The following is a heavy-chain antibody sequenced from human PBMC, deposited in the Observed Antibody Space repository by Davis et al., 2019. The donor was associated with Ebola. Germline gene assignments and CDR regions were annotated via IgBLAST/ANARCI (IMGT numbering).Heavy chain of an antibody. CDR1: GYTFTGYY. J-gene: IGHJ4*02. Sequence: ASVKVSCKASGYTFTGYYMHWVRQAPGQGLEWMGIINPSGGSTSYAQKFQGRVTMTRDTSTSTVYMELRSLRSDDTAVYYCARGYLIVVVSTGGFDYWGQGTLVTVSS. V-gene: IGHV1-46*01. CDR3: ARGYLIVVVSTGGFDY. CDR2: INPSGGST. D-gene: IGHD3-22*01.